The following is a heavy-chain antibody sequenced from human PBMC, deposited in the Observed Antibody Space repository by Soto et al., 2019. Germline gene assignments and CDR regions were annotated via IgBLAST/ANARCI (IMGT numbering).Heavy chain of an antibody. D-gene: IGHD2-15*01. CDR3: ARVVAATALDY. CDR1: GFTFSSYS. CDR2: ISSSSSTI. V-gene: IGHV3-48*02. Sequence: EVQLVESGGGLVQPGGSLRLSCAASGFTFSSYSMNWVRQAPGKGLEWVSYISSSSSTIYYADSVKGRFTISRDNAKNSLDLQLNSLRDEDTAVYYCARVVAATALDYGGQGTLVTVFS. J-gene: IGHJ4*02.